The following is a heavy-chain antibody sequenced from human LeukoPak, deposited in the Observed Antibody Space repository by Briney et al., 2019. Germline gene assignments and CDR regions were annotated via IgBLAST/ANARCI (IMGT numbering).Heavy chain of an antibody. CDR2: INAGNGNT. D-gene: IGHD6-19*01. V-gene: IGHV1-3*01. CDR3: ARSEWLSHDAFDI. CDR1: GYTFTSYA. J-gene: IGHJ3*02. Sequence: ASVKVSCKASGYTFTSYAMHWVRQAPGQRLEWVGWINAGNGNTKYSQKFQGRVTITRDTSASTAYMELSSLRSEDTAVYYCARSEWLSHDAFDIWGQGTMVTVSS.